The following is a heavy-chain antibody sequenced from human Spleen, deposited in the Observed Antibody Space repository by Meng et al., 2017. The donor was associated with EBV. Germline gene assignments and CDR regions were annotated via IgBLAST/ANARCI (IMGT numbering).Heavy chain of an antibody. Sequence: QEAGPGHVEPSETLLLTCTVSGGSISSFYYWGWIRQPPGRGLEWIGEINHSGNTNYNPSLKSRVTISVDTSKRQFSLKLTSMTAADTAVYYCATWWGKGYYWGQETLVTVSS. D-gene: IGHD2-8*02. CDR1: GGSISSFYY. CDR3: ATWWGKGYY. CDR2: INHSGNT. V-gene: IGHV4-38-2*02. J-gene: IGHJ4*02.